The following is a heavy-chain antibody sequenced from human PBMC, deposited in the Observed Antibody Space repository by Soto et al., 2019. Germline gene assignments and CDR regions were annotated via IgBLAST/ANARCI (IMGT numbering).Heavy chain of an antibody. J-gene: IGHJ4*02. CDR2: IYYSGST. Sequence: PSETLSLTCTVSGGSISSGVYYWSWIRQHPGKGLEWIGYIYYSGSTYYNPSLKSRVTISVDTSKNQFSLKLSSVTAADTAVYYCARGGITIFGVVILEHFDYWGQGTLVTVSS. CDR3: ARGGITIFGVVILEHFDY. CDR1: GGSISSGVYY. V-gene: IGHV4-31*03. D-gene: IGHD3-3*01.